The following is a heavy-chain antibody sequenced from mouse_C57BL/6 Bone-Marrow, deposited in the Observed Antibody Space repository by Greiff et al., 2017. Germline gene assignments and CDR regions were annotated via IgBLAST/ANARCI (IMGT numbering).Heavy chain of an antibody. CDR2: FHPYNDDT. D-gene: IGHD2-3*01. CDR1: GYTFTTYP. V-gene: IGHV1-47*01. J-gene: IGHJ4*01. Sequence: QVQLKESGAELVKPGASVKMSCKASGYTFTTYPIEWMKQNHGKSLEWIGNFHPYNDDTKYNEKFKGKATLTVEKSSSTVYLELSRLTSDDSAVYYCAGKYDGYYDAMDYWGQGTSVTVSS. CDR3: AGKYDGYYDAMDY.